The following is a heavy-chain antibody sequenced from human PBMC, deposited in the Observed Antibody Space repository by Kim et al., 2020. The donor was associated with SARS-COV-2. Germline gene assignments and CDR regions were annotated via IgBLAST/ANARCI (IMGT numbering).Heavy chain of an antibody. V-gene: IGHV3-7*03. Sequence: GGSLRLSCAASGFTFSNYWMAWVRQTPGKGLEWVANIKQDGSDKDFVDSVKGRFTISRDNARNSPYMQMDSLRAEDTAVYYCAREGVGGFDYWGQGTLVT. J-gene: IGHJ4*02. D-gene: IGHD3-16*01. CDR2: IKQDGSDK. CDR1: GFTFSNYW. CDR3: AREGVGGFDY.